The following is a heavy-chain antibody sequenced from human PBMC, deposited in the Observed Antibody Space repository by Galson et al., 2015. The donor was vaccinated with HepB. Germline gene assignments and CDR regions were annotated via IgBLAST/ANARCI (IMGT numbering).Heavy chain of an antibody. CDR2: IYSGGST. J-gene: IGHJ3*02. CDR3: ARGWGYYDILTGYYKDAFDI. V-gene: IGHV3-66*01. CDR1: GSTASSNY. Sequence: SLRLSCAASGSTASSNYMSWVRQAPGKGLEWVSVIYSGGSTYYADSVKGRFTISRDNSKNTLYLQMNSLRAEDTAVYYCARGWGYYDILTGYYKDAFDIWGQGTMVTVSS. D-gene: IGHD3-9*01.